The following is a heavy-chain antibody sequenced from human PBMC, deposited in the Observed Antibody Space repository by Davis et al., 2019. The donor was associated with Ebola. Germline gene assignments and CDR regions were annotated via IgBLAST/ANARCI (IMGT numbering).Heavy chain of an antibody. CDR1: GFTFSSYS. J-gene: IGHJ6*02. Sequence: GGSLRLSCAASGFTFSSYSMNWVRQAPGKGLEWVSYISSSSSTIYYADSVKGRFTISRDNAKNSLYLQMNSLRDEDTAVYYCARPMVQGVITIYYYYGMDVWGQGTTVTVSS. CDR2: ISSSSSTI. CDR3: ARPMVQGVITIYYYYGMDV. V-gene: IGHV3-48*02. D-gene: IGHD3-10*01.